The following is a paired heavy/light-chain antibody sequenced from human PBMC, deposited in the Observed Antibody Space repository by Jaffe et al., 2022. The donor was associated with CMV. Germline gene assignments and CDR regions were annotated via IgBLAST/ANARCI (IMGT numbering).Heavy chain of an antibody. CDR2: IIPILGIA. CDR1: GGTFSSYA. CDR3: ARDGDGYNFDY. Sequence: QVQLVQSGAEVKKPGSSVKVSCKASGGTFSSYAISWVRQAPGQGLEWMGRIIPILGIANYAQKFQGRVTITADKSTSTAYMELSSLRSEDTAVYYCARDGDGYNFDYWGQGTLVTVSS. J-gene: IGHJ4*02. V-gene: IGHV1-69*09. D-gene: IGHD5-12*01.
Light chain of an antibody. CDR3: MIWHSSAVV. J-gene: IGLJ2*01. CDR2: YYSDSSK. V-gene: IGLV5-45*01. Sequence: QPVLTQPTSLSASPGASARLTCTLRSGINLGSYRIFWYQQKPESPPRYLLSYYSDSSKHQGSGVPSRFSGSKDASSNAGILVISGLQSEDEADYYCMIWHSSAVVFGGGTKLTVL. CDR1: SGINLGSYR.